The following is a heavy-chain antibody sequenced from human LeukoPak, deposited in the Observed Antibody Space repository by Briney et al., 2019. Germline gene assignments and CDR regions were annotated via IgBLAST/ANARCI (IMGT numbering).Heavy chain of an antibody. V-gene: IGHV3-11*04. CDR2: ISHSGSTI. Sequence: GGSPRLSCAASGYMFSDYYMSWIRQAPEKGLEWLSYISHSGSTIYYADSVKGRFTVSRDNAKSSLYLQMNNLRAEDTALYYCATYGSGSGTFFDSWGQGTLVTVSS. D-gene: IGHD3-10*01. CDR3: ATYGSGSGTFFDS. J-gene: IGHJ4*01. CDR1: GYMFSDYY.